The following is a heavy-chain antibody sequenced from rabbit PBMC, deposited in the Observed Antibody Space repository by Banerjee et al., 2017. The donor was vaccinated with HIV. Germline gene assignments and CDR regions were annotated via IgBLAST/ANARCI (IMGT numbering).Heavy chain of an antibody. CDR2: INYDASI. Sequence: QEQLVESGGGLVKPEGSLTLTCTASGFDFSSDAMCWVRQAPGKGPEWIGYINYDASIYYASWVNGRFTISKTSSTTVTLQMTSLTAADTTTYFCARDLAGVIGWNFNLWGQGTLVTVS. CDR3: ARDLAGVIGWNFNL. V-gene: IGHV1S47*01. J-gene: IGHJ4*01. D-gene: IGHD4-1*01. CDR1: GFDFSSDA.